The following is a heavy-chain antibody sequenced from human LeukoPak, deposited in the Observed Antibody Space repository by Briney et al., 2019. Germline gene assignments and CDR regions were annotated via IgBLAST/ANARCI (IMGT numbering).Heavy chain of an antibody. J-gene: IGHJ5*02. D-gene: IGHD3-10*01. CDR2: IDPNSGGT. CDR1: GYTFTGYY. Sequence: GASVKVSCKASGYTFTGYYIHWVRPAPGQGLDWMGWIDPNSGGTNYAQKFQGRVTMTTDTSTSTAYMELRSLRYDDTAVYYCARDRVKGTSNGSGSYYNEVPFDHWGQGTLVTVSS. CDR3: ARDRVKGTSNGSGSYYNEVPFDH. V-gene: IGHV1-2*02.